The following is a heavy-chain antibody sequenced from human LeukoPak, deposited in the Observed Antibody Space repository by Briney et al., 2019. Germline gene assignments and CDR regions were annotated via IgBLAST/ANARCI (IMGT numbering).Heavy chain of an antibody. Sequence: GESLKISCKGSGYSFTNYWIGWVRQMPGKGLEWMGIIFPGDSETRYSPSFQDQVTISADKSISTAYLQWNSLKASDTAIYYCAKLYSGRIDYWGQGTLVSVS. CDR3: AKLYSGRIDY. CDR1: GYSFTNYW. CDR2: IFPGDSET. V-gene: IGHV5-51*01. D-gene: IGHD1-26*01. J-gene: IGHJ4*02.